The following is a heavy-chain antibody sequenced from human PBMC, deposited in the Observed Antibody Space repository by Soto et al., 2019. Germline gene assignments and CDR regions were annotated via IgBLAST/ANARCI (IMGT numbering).Heavy chain of an antibody. CDR1: GFTFSNAW. Sequence: GGSLRLSCAASGFTFSNAWMNWVRQAPGKGLEWVGRIKSKTDGGTTDYAAPVKGRFTISRDDSKNTLYLQMNSLKTEDTAVYYCTTDYYDFWSGPNPYYYYYGMDVWGQGTTVTVSS. J-gene: IGHJ6*02. CDR2: IKSKTDGGTT. D-gene: IGHD3-3*01. V-gene: IGHV3-15*07. CDR3: TTDYYDFWSGPNPYYYYYGMDV.